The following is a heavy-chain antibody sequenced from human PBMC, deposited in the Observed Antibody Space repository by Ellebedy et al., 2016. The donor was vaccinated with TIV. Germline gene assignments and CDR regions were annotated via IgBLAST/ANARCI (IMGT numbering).Heavy chain of an antibody. J-gene: IGHJ4*02. V-gene: IGHV3-48*02. Sequence: PGGSLRLSCAASGFTFSSYSMNWVSQAPGKGLEWVSYINSSSSTIYYADSVKGRFTISRDVAKYSLYLQINSLRDEDTAVYYCARGARYYSLGYWGQGTLVTVSS. CDR3: ARGARYYSLGY. D-gene: IGHD1-26*01. CDR1: GFTFSSYS. CDR2: INSSSSTI.